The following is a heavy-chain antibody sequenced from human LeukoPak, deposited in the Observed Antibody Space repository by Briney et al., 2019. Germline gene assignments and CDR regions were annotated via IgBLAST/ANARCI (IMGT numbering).Heavy chain of an antibody. Sequence: QAGGSLRLSCATSGFNFGVVAMDWIRQAPGKGLEWVGFIRRREYGGTAEYAASVNGRFAISRDDSKSIVYLQMNDLRTADTGVYYCARERAGDVDYWGLGTLVTVSS. CDR3: ARERAGDVDY. CDR1: GFNFGVVA. V-gene: IGHV3-49*03. J-gene: IGHJ4*02. CDR2: IRRREYGGTA.